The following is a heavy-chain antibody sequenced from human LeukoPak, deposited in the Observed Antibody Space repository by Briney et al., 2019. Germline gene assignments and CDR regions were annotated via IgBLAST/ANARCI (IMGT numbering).Heavy chain of an antibody. CDR3: ARPTYCGSNCYFNFDY. V-gene: IGHV1-2*02. CDR2: IKPNSGVT. D-gene: IGHD2-21*02. Sequence: ASVKVSCKTSGYTFATYFMHWVRQAPRQGLEWMGYIKPNSGVTNYAQKFRGRVTMTWDTSISTAYIELGGLTSDDTAIYYCARPTYCGSNCYFNFDYWGQGTLVTVSS. J-gene: IGHJ4*02. CDR1: GYTFATYF.